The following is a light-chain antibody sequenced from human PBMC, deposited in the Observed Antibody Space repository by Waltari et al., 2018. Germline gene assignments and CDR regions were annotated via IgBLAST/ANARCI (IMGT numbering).Light chain of an antibody. J-gene: IGLJ7*01. CDR1: RPKIGKHY. CDR3: GTWDSSLSGAV. CDR2: ENS. Sequence: QSVLTQPPSVSAAPGQRVTISCSGGRPKIGKHYVTWYRQFPGTAPNLLIYENSERPSGIPGRFSGSKSGTSATLDITGLQAGDEADYYCGTWDSSLSGAVFGGGTHLTVL. V-gene: IGLV1-51*02.